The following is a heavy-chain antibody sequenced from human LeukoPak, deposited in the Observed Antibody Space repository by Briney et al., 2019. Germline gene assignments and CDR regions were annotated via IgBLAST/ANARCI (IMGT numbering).Heavy chain of an antibody. Sequence: SETLSLTCTVSGGSISSSSYYWGWIRQPPGKGLEWIGSIYYSGSTYYNPSLKSRVTISVDTSKNQFSLKLSSVTAADTAVYYCARERSIAARTFYYYHMDVWGKGTTVTVSS. D-gene: IGHD6-6*01. J-gene: IGHJ6*03. CDR1: GGSISSSSYY. CDR2: IYYSGST. V-gene: IGHV4-39*07. CDR3: ARERSIAARTFYYYHMDV.